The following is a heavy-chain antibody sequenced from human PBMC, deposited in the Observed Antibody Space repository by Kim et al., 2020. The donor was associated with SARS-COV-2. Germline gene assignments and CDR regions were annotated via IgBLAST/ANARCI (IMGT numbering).Heavy chain of an antibody. CDR3: AKSLGGWTARAYYYGMDV. Sequence: GGSLRLSCAASGFTFSSYAMSWVRQAAGKGLEWVSGISGSSYTYYSDSAKGRFTISRDNPKNTLYLQMNSLRAEDSAAYYCAKSLGGWTARAYYYGMDVWGRGTTVTVSS. D-gene: IGHD6-6*01. CDR1: GFTFSSYA. CDR2: ISGSSYT. V-gene: IGHV3-23*01. J-gene: IGHJ6*02.